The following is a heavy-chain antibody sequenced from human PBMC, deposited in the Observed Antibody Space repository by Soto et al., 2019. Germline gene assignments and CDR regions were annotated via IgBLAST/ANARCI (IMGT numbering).Heavy chain of an antibody. CDR3: ARVVYYYDSSGYYRYYYYGMDV. J-gene: IGHJ6*02. V-gene: IGHV1-18*01. CDR1: GYTFTSYG. D-gene: IGHD3-22*01. Sequence: GASVKVSCKASGYTFTSYGISWVRQAPGQGLEWMGWISAYNGNTNYAQKLQGRVTMTTDTSTSTAYMELRSLRSDDTAVYYCARVVYYYDSSGYYRYYYYGMDVWGQGTTVTVSS. CDR2: ISAYNGNT.